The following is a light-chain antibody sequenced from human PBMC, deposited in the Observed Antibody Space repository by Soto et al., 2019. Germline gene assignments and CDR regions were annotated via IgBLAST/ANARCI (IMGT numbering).Light chain of an antibody. CDR3: QQYNSYSQVT. Sequence: DIQMTQSPSTLSASLGDRVTITCRASQSISSWLAWYQQKPGQAPKLLIYDASSLESGVPSRSSGSGAGTEFPLTISLLQPDDFASYYCQQYNSYSQVTFGQGTRLEIK. CDR1: QSISSW. V-gene: IGKV1-5*01. CDR2: DAS. J-gene: IGKJ5*01.